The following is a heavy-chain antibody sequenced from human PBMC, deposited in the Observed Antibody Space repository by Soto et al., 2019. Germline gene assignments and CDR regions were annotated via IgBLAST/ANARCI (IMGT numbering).Heavy chain of an antibody. J-gene: IGHJ5*02. CDR3: ARTTVTTPNWFDP. Sequence: QVQLVQSGAEVKKPGSSVKVSCKASGGTFSSYTISWVRQAPGQGLEWMGRIIPILGIANYAQKFQGRVTITADKSTSTAYMELSSLRSEDTAVYYCARTTVTTPNWFDPWGQGTLVTVSS. CDR2: IIPILGIA. V-gene: IGHV1-69*02. CDR1: GGTFSSYT. D-gene: IGHD4-17*01.